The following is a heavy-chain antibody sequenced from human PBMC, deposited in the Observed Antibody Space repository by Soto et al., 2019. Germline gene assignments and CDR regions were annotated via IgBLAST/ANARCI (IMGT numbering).Heavy chain of an antibody. CDR2: IYWNDDK. J-gene: IGHJ4*02. D-gene: IGHD5-18*01. V-gene: IGHV2-5*01. CDR1: GFSLSTSGVG. CDR3: AHSEWIQLTPLLGSPNPLFDY. Sequence: GSGPTLVNPTQTLTLTCTFSGFSLSTSGVGVGWIRQPPGKALEWLALIYWNDDKRYSPSLKSRLTITKDTSKNQVVLTMTNMDPVDTATYYCAHSEWIQLTPLLGSPNPLFDYWGQGTLVTVSS.